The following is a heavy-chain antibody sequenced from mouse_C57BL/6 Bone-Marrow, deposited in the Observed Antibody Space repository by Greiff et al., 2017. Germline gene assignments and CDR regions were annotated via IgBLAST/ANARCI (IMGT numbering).Heavy chain of an antibody. D-gene: IGHD1-1*02. J-gene: IGHJ3*01. CDR2: INYDGSST. CDR3: ARGYGGFAY. V-gene: IGHV5-16*01. Sequence: EVKLMESEGGLVQPGSSMKLSCTASGFTFSDYYMAWVRQVPEKGLEWVANINYDGSSTYYLDSLKSRFIISRDNATNILYLQMSSLKSEDTATYYCARGYGGFAYWGQGTLVTVSA. CDR1: GFTFSDYY.